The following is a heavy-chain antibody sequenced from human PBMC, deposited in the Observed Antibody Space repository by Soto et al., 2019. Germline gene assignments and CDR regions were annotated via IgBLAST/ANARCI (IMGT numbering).Heavy chain of an antibody. Sequence: GGSLRLSCAASGFTFSSYAMNWVRQAPGKGLEWVSAISGSGGSTYYADSVKGRFTISRDNSKNTLYLQMNSLRAEDTAVYYCAKDPRVRGVGDYWGQGTLVTVSS. J-gene: IGHJ4*02. CDR2: ISGSGGST. D-gene: IGHD3-10*01. CDR1: GFTFSSYA. CDR3: AKDPRVRGVGDY. V-gene: IGHV3-23*01.